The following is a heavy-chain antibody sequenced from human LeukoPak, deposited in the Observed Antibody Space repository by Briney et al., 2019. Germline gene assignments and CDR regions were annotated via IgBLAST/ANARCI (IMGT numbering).Heavy chain of an antibody. Sequence: GGSLRLSCAASGFTFSSYAMSWVRQAPGKGLEWVSAISGSGGSTYYADSVKGRFTISRDNSKNTLYLQTNSLRAEDTAVYYCAKDMEGDCSSTSCSFFDYWGQGTLVTVSS. CDR3: AKDMEGDCSSTSCSFFDY. CDR2: ISGSGGST. V-gene: IGHV3-23*01. J-gene: IGHJ4*02. CDR1: GFTFSSYA. D-gene: IGHD2-2*01.